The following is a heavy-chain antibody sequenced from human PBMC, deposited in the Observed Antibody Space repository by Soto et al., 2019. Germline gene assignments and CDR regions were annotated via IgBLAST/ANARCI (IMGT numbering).Heavy chain of an antibody. CDR2: IGTAGDT. V-gene: IGHV3-13*04. J-gene: IGHJ4*02. CDR1: GFTFSSYD. CDR3: ARAIDYDILTGYPAPPDY. D-gene: IGHD3-9*01. Sequence: GGSLRLSCAASGFTFSSYDIHWVRQATGKGLEWVSAIGTAGDTYYPGSVKGRFTISRENARNSLYLQMNSLRAGDTAVYYCARAIDYDILTGYPAPPDYWGQGTLVTGSS.